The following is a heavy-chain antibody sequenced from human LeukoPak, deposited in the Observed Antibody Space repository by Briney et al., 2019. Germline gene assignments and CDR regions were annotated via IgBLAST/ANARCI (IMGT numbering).Heavy chain of an antibody. CDR2: ISGSGGST. J-gene: IGHJ4*02. D-gene: IGHD5-18*01. CDR3: AKPAAPGYSYGEFDY. Sequence: AGSLRLSCAASGFTFSSNAMSWVRQAPGQGLKWVSAISGSGGSTYYADYVKGRITISTDNSKNTLYLQMNRLRAEDTAVYYCAKPAAPGYSYGEFDYWGQGTLVTVSS. CDR1: GFTFSSNA. V-gene: IGHV3-23*01.